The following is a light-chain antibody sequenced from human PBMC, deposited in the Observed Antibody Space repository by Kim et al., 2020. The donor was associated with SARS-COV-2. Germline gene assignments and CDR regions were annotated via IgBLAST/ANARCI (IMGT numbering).Light chain of an antibody. V-gene: IGLV3-1*01. Sequence: VSHGQTARSTCSGDKLGDKYACWYQQKPGQSPVLVIYQDSKRPSGIPERFSGSNSGNTATLTISGTQAMDEADYYCQAWDSSTLYVFGTGTQLTVL. CDR2: QDS. J-gene: IGLJ1*01. CDR3: QAWDSSTLYV. CDR1: KLGDKY.